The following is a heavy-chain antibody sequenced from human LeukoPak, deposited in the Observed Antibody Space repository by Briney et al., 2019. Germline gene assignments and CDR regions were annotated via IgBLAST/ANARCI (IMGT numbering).Heavy chain of an antibody. D-gene: IGHD3-10*01. CDR2: IIPIFGTA. CDR3: ASDVEDGSGSFVYYFDY. V-gene: IGHV1-69*13. Sequence: SVKVSCKASGGTFSSYAISWMRQAPGQGLEWMGGIIPIFGTANYAQKFQGRVTITADESTSTAYMELSSLRSEDTAVYYCASDVEDGSGSFVYYFDYWGQGTLVTVSS. J-gene: IGHJ4*02. CDR1: GGTFSSYA.